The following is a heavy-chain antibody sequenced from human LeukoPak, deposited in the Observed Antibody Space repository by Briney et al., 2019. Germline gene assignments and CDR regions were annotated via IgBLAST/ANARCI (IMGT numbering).Heavy chain of an antibody. CDR2: IIPIFGTA. CDR3: AAAYSDNDTMGARDAFQI. Sequence: EASVKVSCKASGGTFSSYAISWVRQAPGQGLEWMGGIIPIFGTANYAQKFQGRVTITTDESTSTAYMELSSLRSEDTAVYYCAAAYSDNDTMGARDAFQIWGQGTMVTVSS. D-gene: IGHD5-12*01. J-gene: IGHJ3*02. CDR1: GGTFSSYA. V-gene: IGHV1-69*05.